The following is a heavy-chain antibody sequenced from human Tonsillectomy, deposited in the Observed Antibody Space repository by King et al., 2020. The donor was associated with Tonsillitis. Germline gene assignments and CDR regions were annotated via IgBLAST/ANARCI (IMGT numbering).Heavy chain of an antibody. CDR3: ASPYPVLKY. J-gene: IGHJ4*02. CDR1: GGSISSYY. D-gene: IGHD3-9*01. CDR2: IFYSGTT. V-gene: IGHV4-59*01. Sequence: QLQESGPGLVKPSETLSLTCTVSGGSISSYYWSWIRQPPGKGLEWIAYIFYSGTTNYNPSPKSRVTISVDTSKNQFSLKLSSVTAADTAVYYCASPYPVLKYWGQGTLVTVSS.